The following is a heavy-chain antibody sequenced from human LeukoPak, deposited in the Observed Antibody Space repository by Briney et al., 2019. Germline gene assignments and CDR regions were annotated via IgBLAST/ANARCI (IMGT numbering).Heavy chain of an antibody. CDR3: ARYVSAAGTRTRSYYYYMDV. CDR1: GGTFSSYA. V-gene: IGHV1-69*05. D-gene: IGHD6-13*01. CDR2: IIPIFGTA. J-gene: IGHJ6*03. Sequence: ATVKVSCKASGGTFSSYAISWVRQAPGQGLEWMGGIIPIFGTANCAQKFQGRVTITTDESTSTAYMELSSLRSEDTAVYYCARYVSAAGTRTRSYYYYMDVWGKGTTVTVSS.